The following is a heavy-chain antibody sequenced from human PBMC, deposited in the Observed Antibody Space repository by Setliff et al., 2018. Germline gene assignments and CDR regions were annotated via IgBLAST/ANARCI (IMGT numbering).Heavy chain of an antibody. CDR1: GGSISSGSNY. CDR3: ARSLGSGSYYNSRPFYSDY. Sequence: LSLTCTVSGGSISSGSNYWSWIRQPAGRGLEWIGHIDPSGNTNYHPSLKSRVTISGDTSRNQFSLKLTSVTAADTAVYFCARSLGSGSYYNSRPFYSDYWGQGTLVTVSS. V-gene: IGHV4-61*09. J-gene: IGHJ4*02. CDR2: IDPSGNT. D-gene: IGHD3-10*01.